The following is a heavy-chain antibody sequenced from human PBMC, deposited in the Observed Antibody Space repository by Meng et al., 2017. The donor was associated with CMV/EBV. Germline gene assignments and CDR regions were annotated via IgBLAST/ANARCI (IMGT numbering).Heavy chain of an antibody. CDR2: IGNDGSNK. CDR1: GLSFSGHG. V-gene: IGHV3-30*02. J-gene: IGHJ4*02. CDR3: AKQGYDFWSGSFDY. Sequence: HLLASVGCRFQLVASLVLFSAASGLSFSGHGMNWVRQAPGTGREWVAFIGNDGSNKYYADSVKGRFTISRDNSKNTLYLQMNSLRAEDTAVYYCAKQGYDFWSGSFDYWGQGTLVTVSS. D-gene: IGHD3-3*01.